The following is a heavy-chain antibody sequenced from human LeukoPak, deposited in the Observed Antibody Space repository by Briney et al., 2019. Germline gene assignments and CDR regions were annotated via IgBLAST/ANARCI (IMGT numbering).Heavy chain of an antibody. V-gene: IGHV3-23*01. D-gene: IGHD3-22*01. CDR2: IHPNGVNT. CDR1: GFTLSNNG. J-gene: IGHJ5*02. Sequence: PGGSLRLSCAASGFTLSNNGMAWVREAPGERLEWVSSIHPNGVNTHYADSVKGRFTISRDNSKNTLFLQMSNLRVDDTAIYYCAKALYDRPLSGDPWGQGTLVTVSS. CDR3: AKALYDRPLSGDP.